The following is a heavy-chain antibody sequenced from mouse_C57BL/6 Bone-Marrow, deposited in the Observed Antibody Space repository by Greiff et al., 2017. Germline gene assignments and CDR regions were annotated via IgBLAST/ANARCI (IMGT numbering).Heavy chain of an antibody. D-gene: IGHD3-3*01. CDR3: ARGQRGFAY. CDR1: GYSITSGYY. Sequence: EVQLLESGPGLVKPSQSLSLTCSVTGYSITSGYYWNWIRQFPGNKLEWMGYISYDGSNNYNPSLKNRISITRDTSKNQFFLKLNSVTTEDTATYYCARGQRGFAYWGQGTLVTVSA. CDR2: ISYDGSN. V-gene: IGHV3-6*01. J-gene: IGHJ3*01.